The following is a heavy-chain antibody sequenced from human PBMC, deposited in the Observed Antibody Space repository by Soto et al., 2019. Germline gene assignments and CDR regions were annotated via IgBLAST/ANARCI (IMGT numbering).Heavy chain of an antibody. D-gene: IGHD6-13*01. J-gene: IGHJ4*02. CDR2: IYYSGST. CDR1: GGSISSSSYY. Sequence: QLQLQESGPGLVKPSETLSLTCTFSGGSISSSSYYWGWIRQPPGKGLEWIGSIYYSGSTYYNPSLKSRVTISVDTSKNQFSLKLSSVTAADTAVYYCARRHIAAAGIFDYWGQGTLVTVSS. V-gene: IGHV4-39*01. CDR3: ARRHIAAAGIFDY.